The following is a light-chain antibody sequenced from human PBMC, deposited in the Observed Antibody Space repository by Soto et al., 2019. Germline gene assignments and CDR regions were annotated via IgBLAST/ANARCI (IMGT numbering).Light chain of an antibody. CDR2: DAS. Sequence: DIQMTQSPSTLSASVGDRVTITCRASQSISSWLAWYQQKPGKAPKLLIYDASSLESGVPSRFSGSRCGTEFTLTIISLPPDDFATEYCQQYNSYSRTFGQGTKVEIK. V-gene: IGKV1-5*01. CDR1: QSISSW. J-gene: IGKJ1*01. CDR3: QQYNSYSRT.